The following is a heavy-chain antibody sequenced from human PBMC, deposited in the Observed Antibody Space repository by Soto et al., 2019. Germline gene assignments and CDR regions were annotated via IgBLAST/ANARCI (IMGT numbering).Heavy chain of an antibody. CDR1: GFTFSNYA. CDR3: AKNFKCTTDYVEY. J-gene: IGHJ4*02. Sequence: EVQLLESGGSLVQPGGSLRLSCAASGFTFSNYAMSWVRQAPGKGLEWVSAISVSGTGTYYADSVKGRFTISRDNSENTLYLQLNSLRADDTAVYYCAKNFKCTTDYVEYWGQGTLVTVSS. D-gene: IGHD1-1*01. V-gene: IGHV3-23*01. CDR2: ISVSGTGT.